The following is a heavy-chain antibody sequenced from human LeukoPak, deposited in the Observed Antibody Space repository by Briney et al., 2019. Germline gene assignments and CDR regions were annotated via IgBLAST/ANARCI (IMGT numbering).Heavy chain of an antibody. CDR3: ARGGWLVRRDFDY. D-gene: IGHD6-19*01. Sequence: SETLSLTCTVSGGSISSSSYYWGWIRQPPGKGLEWIGSIYYSGSTYYNPSLKSRVTISVDTSKNQFSLKLSSVTAADTAVYYCARGGWLVRRDFDYWGQGTLVTVSS. CDR2: IYYSGST. CDR1: GGSISSSSYY. V-gene: IGHV4-39*01. J-gene: IGHJ4*02.